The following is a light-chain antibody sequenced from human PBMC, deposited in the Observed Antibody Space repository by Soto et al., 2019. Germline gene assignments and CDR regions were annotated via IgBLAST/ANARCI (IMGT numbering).Light chain of an antibody. V-gene: IGKV3-15*01. CDR3: QQYYRWPQT. J-gene: IGKJ1*01. Sequence: EIVVTQSPATLSVSPGEGATLSCRASQSVNSNLAWYQQKPGQAPRLLIYGASTRATGVPARFSGSGSGTEFSLTISGLQSEDFAVYYCQQYYRWPQTFGQGTKVDIK. CDR2: GAS. CDR1: QSVNSN.